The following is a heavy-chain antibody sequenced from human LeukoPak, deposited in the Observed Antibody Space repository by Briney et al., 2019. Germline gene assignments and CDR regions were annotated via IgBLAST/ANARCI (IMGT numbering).Heavy chain of an antibody. CDR1: GYTFTGYY. CDR3: TRLDSSRAFDY. CDR2: INPNSGGT. J-gene: IGHJ4*02. Sequence: GASVKVPCKASGYTFTGYYMHWVRPAPGQGLEWMGWINPNSGGTNYAQKFQGRVTMTRDTSISTAYTEVSRLISDDTAVYYCTRLDSSRAFDYWGQGTLVTVSP. D-gene: IGHD2/OR15-2a*01. V-gene: IGHV1-2*02.